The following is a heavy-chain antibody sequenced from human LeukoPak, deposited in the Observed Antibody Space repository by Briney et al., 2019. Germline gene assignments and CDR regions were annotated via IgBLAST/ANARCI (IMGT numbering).Heavy chain of an antibody. CDR1: GGPISSSSYY. CDR2: IYYSGST. CDR3: ARHLGSSGRGGFDY. J-gene: IGHJ4*02. V-gene: IGHV4-39*01. D-gene: IGHD3-22*01. Sequence: SETLSLTCTVSGGPISSSSYYWGWIRQPPGKGLEWIGSIYYSGSTHYNPSLKSRVTISVDTSKNQFSLKLSSVTAADTAVYYCARHLGSSGRGGFDYWGQGTLVTVSS.